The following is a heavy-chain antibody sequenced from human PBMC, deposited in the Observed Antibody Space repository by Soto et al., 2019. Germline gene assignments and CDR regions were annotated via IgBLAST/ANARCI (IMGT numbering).Heavy chain of an antibody. CDR2: INHSGST. CDR1: GGSFSGYY. V-gene: IGHV4-34*01. D-gene: IGHD3-10*01. J-gene: IGHJ6*02. CDR3: VRESKGSASDYGMDV. Sequence: SETLSLTCAVYGGSFSGYYWSWIRQPPGKGLEWIGEINHSGSTNYNPSLKSRVTISVDTSKNQFSLKLSSVTAADTAVYYCVRESKGSASDYGMDVWGQGTTVTVSS.